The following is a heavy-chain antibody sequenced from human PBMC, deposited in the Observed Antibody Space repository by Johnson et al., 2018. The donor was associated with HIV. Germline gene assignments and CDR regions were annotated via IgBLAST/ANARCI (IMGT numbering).Heavy chain of an antibody. CDR1: GFAFSDYY. J-gene: IGHJ3*02. Sequence: QVQLVESGGGLVKPGGSLRLSCAASGFAFSDYYMAWIRQAPGKGLEWVSFISSGSHSIYYADSVKGRFSISRDNSKNTVYLQMNSLRAEDTAVYYCARGLGEGLVIPGPDGYDIWGQGTMVTVSS. V-gene: IGHV3-11*04. CDR3: ARGLGEGLVIPGPDGYDI. D-gene: IGHD6-19*01. CDR2: ISSGSHSI.